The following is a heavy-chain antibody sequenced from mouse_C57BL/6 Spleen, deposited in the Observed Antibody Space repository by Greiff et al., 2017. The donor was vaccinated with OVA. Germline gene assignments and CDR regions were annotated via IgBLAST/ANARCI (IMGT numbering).Heavy chain of an antibody. CDR2: ISNGGGST. CDR1: GFTFSDYY. Sequence: EVQRVESGGGLVQPGGSLKLSCAASGFTFSDYYMYWVRQTPEKRLEWVAYISNGGGSTYYPDTVKGRFTISRDNAKNTLYLQMSRLKSEDTAMYYCARVQGYFDVWGTGTTVTVSS. CDR3: ARVQGYFDV. J-gene: IGHJ1*03. V-gene: IGHV5-12*01.